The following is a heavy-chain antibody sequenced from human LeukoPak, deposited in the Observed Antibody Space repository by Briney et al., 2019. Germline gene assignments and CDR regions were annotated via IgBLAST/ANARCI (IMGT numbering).Heavy chain of an antibody. CDR3: AREGATWVPFDY. D-gene: IGHD1-1*01. J-gene: IGHJ4*02. Sequence: GSVQVSCKASNYTFTSHDISWVRQAPGQGLEWMGWIIPYTGNTKYSPKFQGRVTITTSTSTSIVYMELRSLRSDDTAVYFCAREGATWVPFDYWGQGTLVTVSS. CDR2: IIPYTGNT. CDR1: NYTFTSHD. V-gene: IGHV1-18*01.